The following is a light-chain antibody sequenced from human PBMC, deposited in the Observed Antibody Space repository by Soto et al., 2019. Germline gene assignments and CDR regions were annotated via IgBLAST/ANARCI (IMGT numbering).Light chain of an antibody. Sequence: EIVLTQSPGTLSLSPGDRATLSCRASQSVSSNYLAWYQQKPGQAPRLLIYGASSRATGSPDRFSGSGSGTDFNLTISRLEPEDFAVYYCQRYGTSLPLTFGGGSKVEIK. V-gene: IGKV3-20*01. CDR3: QRYGTSLPLT. CDR1: QSVSSNY. CDR2: GAS. J-gene: IGKJ4*02.